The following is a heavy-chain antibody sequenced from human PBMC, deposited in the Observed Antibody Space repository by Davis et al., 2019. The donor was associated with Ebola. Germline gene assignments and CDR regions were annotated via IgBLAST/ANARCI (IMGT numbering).Heavy chain of an antibody. J-gene: IGHJ3*02. V-gene: IGHV5-51*01. D-gene: IGHD2-8*02. CDR2: IYTGDSDT. Sequence: GESLKISCKDSGNSFTSHWIGWVRQMPGKGLEWMGIIYTGDSDTRYSPSFRGQVTISADKSTKTAFLQRSSLKASDTAMYYCATLRRTITGMDDGFDIWGQGTMVTVSS. CDR1: GNSFTSHW. CDR3: ATLRRTITGMDDGFDI.